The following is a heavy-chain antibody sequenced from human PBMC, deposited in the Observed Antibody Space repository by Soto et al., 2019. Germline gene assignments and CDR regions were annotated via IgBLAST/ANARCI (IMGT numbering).Heavy chain of an antibody. Sequence: EVQLVESGGGLVQPGGSLRLSCAASGFTFSSYWMSWVRQAPGKGLEWVANMKQDGSEKYYVDSVKGRFTISRDNAKNSLYLQMNSLRAEDTAVYYCARGVYSGYVSGFDYWGQGTLVTVSS. CDR3: ARGVYSGYVSGFDY. D-gene: IGHD5-12*01. CDR1: GFTFSSYW. CDR2: MKQDGSEK. V-gene: IGHV3-7*01. J-gene: IGHJ4*02.